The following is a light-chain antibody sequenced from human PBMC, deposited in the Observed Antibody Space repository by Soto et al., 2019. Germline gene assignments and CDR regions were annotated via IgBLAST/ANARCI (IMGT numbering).Light chain of an antibody. CDR2: DAS. CDR3: QQRSDWPPIT. V-gene: IGKV3-11*01. CDR1: QSLFRY. J-gene: IGKJ5*01. Sequence: DIVLTQSPDTLTLSPGESATLSCRASQSLFRYLAWYQQKPGHAPRLLIYDASHRATGIPVRFSGSGSESDFTLTISSREPEDVAVYYCQQRSDWPPITFGQGTRLENK.